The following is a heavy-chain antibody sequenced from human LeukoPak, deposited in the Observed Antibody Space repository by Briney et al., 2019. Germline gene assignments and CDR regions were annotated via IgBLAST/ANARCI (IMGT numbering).Heavy chain of an antibody. Sequence: GGSLRLSCAASGFTVSSNYMSWVRQAPGKGLEWVSTLSGSGGNTYYADSVKGRFTFSRDTSKNMLYLQMNSLRAEDTAVYFCARDKYSFGEFDYWGQGTLVTVSS. V-gene: IGHV3-23*01. CDR1: GFTVSSNY. D-gene: IGHD3-10*01. CDR2: LSGSGGNT. CDR3: ARDKYSFGEFDY. J-gene: IGHJ4*02.